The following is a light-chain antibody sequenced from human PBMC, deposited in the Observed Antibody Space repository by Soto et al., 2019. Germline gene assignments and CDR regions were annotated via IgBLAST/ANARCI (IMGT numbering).Light chain of an antibody. CDR3: ISYTSSSTWV. CDR2: EVS. J-gene: IGLJ3*02. Sequence: QSVLTQPASVSGSPGQSITISCTGTSSDVGGYIYVSWYQQHPGKAPKLMIYEVSNRPSGVSDRFSGSRSGNTASLTISGLQAEDESDYYCISYTSSSTWVFGGGTKVTVL. V-gene: IGLV2-14*01. CDR1: SSDVGGYIY.